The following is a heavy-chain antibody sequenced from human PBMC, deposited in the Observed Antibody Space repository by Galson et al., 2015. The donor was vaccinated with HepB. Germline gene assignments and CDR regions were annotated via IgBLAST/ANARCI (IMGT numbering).Heavy chain of an antibody. J-gene: IGHJ4*02. CDR3: ARGWGLNYDFWSGYHQNRIDY. Sequence: SLRLSCAASGFTFSSYAMHWVRQAPGKGLEWVAVISYDGSNKYYADSVKGRFTISRDNSKNTLYLQMNSLRAEDTAVYYCARGWGLNYDFWSGYHQNRIDYWGQGTLVTVSS. D-gene: IGHD3-3*01. CDR2: ISYDGSNK. CDR1: GFTFSSYA. V-gene: IGHV3-30-3*01.